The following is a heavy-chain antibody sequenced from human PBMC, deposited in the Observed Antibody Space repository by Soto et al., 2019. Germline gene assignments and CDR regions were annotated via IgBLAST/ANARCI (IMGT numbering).Heavy chain of an antibody. CDR2: MYSDGRT. J-gene: IGHJ1*01. D-gene: IGHD3-22*01. Sequence: GGSLRLSCAAPGLTVSTNYMSWVRQAPGKGLEWVSIMYSDGRTYHADSVKGRFTISRDNSKNMLYLQMNSLRAEDTAVYYCARVSRYDYDSSGYYSEYFQQWGQGTLVTVSS. CDR1: GLTVSTNY. CDR3: ARVSRYDYDSSGYYSEYFQQ. V-gene: IGHV3-66*01.